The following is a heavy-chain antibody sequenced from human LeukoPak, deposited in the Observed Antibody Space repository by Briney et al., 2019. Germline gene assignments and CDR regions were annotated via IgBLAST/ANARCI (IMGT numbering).Heavy chain of an antibody. J-gene: IGHJ1*01. Sequence: SVKVSCTASGGTFSSYAIRWVRQAPGQGLEWMGRIIPILGIANYAQKFQGRVTITADKSTSTAYMELSSLRSEDTAVYYCAFRIAVAGSVEYFQHWGQGTLVTVSS. CDR1: GGTFSSYA. V-gene: IGHV1-69*04. CDR3: AFRIAVAGSVEYFQH. CDR2: IIPILGIA. D-gene: IGHD6-19*01.